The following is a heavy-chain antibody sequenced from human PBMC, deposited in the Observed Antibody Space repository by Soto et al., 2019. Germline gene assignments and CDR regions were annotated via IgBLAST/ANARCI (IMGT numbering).Heavy chain of an antibody. V-gene: IGHV3-23*01. J-gene: IGHJ4*02. D-gene: IGHD2-15*01. CDR3: ATDSVVVVAALWDY. CDR2: ISGSGGST. CDR1: GFTFSSYA. Sequence: PGGSLRLSCAASGFTFSSYAMSWVRQAPGKGLEWVSAISGSGGSTYYADSVKGRFTISRDNSKNTLYLQMNSLRAEDTAVYYWATDSVVVVAALWDYWGQGTLVIVSS.